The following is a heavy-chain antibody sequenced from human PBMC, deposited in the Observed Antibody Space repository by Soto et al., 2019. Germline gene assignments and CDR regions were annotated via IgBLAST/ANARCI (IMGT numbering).Heavy chain of an antibody. J-gene: IGHJ6*02. CDR1: GYTFTGYY. CDR3: ARARSYYDILTGYYPRDYYYYGMDV. V-gene: IGHV1-2*04. Sequence: ASVKVSCKASGYTFTGYYMHWVRQAPGQGLEWMGWINPNSGGTNYAQKFQGWVTMTRDTSISTAYMELSRLRSDDTVVYYCARARSYYDILTGYYPRDYYYYGMDVWGQGTTVTVSS. D-gene: IGHD3-9*01. CDR2: INPNSGGT.